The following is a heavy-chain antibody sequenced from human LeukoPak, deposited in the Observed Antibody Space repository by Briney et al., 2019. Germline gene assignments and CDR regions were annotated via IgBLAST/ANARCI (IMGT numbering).Heavy chain of an antibody. CDR3: VSPVFINY. CDR2: ICSDGDST. Sequence: PGGSLRLSCSASGFTFSSLGMHWVRQAPGKGLEHVSTICSDGDSTYYADSVKDRFTISRDNSKNALYLQMTILRPEDSAVYYCVSPVFINYWGQGTLVTVSS. D-gene: IGHD1-14*01. J-gene: IGHJ4*01. V-gene: IGHV3-64D*06. CDR1: GFTFSSLG.